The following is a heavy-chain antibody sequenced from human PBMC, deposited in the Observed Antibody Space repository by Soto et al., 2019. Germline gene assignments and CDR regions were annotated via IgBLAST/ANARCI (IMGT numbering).Heavy chain of an antibody. CDR1: GFTFSSYA. CDR2: ISGSGGST. Sequence: EVQLLESGGGLVQPGGSLRLSCAASGFTFSSYAMSWVRQAPGKGLEWVSAISGSGGSTYYADSVKGRFTISRDNSKNSLYQKINALGGEDAAVYSWGRHGTSYGFVKDWFPPGGQGPLVTFS. CDR3: GRHGTSYGFVKDWFPP. D-gene: IGHD2-15*01. V-gene: IGHV3-23*01. J-gene: IGHJ5*02.